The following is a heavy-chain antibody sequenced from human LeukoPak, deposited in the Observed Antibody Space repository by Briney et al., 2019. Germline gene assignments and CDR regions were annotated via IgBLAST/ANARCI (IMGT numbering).Heavy chain of an antibody. CDR1: GYSISSGYY. D-gene: IGHD2-2*01. J-gene: IGHJ6*03. Sequence: SETLSLTCTVSGYSISSGYYWGWIRQPPGKGLECIGIIHHGGSTFYNPSLKSRVTISMDTSKNQFSLKLSSVTAADTAVYYCALGYCSSTSCYSRDYYYYMDVWGKGTTVTISS. CDR3: ALGYCSSTSCYSRDYYYYMDV. CDR2: IHHGGST. V-gene: IGHV4-38-2*02.